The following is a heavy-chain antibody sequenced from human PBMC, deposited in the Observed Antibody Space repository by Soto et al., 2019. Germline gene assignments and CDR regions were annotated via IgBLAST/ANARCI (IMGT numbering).Heavy chain of an antibody. J-gene: IGHJ4*02. V-gene: IGHV4-59*02. D-gene: IGHD1-26*01. CDR2: IYDTGSP. Sequence: SETRSLTCTISGGSVSVYYWSWIRQPPGQALEWIGYIYDTGSPYYNPALRSRVSISADTSKNQISLKLTSATAADTAVYYCARGVGSSPPRYWGRGTLVTVS. CDR1: GGSVSVYY. CDR3: ARGVGSSPPRY.